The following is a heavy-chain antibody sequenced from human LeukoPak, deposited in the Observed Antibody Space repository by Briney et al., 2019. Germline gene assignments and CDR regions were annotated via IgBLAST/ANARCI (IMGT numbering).Heavy chain of an antibody. J-gene: IGHJ5*02. D-gene: IGHD3-9*01. CDR2: IYPGDSDT. Sequence: GESLKISCKGSGYSFTSYWIGWVRQMPGKGLEWMGIIYPGDSDTRYSPSFQGQVTISADKSISTAYLQWSSLKASDTAMYYCARRVGFGWLLSPYNWFDPWGQGTLVTVSS. CDR3: ARRVGFGWLLSPYNWFDP. V-gene: IGHV5-51*01. CDR1: GYSFTSYW.